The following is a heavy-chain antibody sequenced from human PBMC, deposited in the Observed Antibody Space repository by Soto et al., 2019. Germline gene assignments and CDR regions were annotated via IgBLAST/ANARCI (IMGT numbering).Heavy chain of an antibody. J-gene: IGHJ4*02. Sequence: ASVTVSCKASGYTFTSYYMHWVRQAPGQGLEWMGIINPSGGSTSYAQKFQGRVTMTRDTSTSTVYMELSSLRSEDTAVYYCARRGALTRYYYGSYVDYWGQGTRV. CDR3: ARRGALTRYYYGSYVDY. V-gene: IGHV1-46*01. CDR1: GYTFTSYY. CDR2: INPSGGST. D-gene: IGHD3-9*01.